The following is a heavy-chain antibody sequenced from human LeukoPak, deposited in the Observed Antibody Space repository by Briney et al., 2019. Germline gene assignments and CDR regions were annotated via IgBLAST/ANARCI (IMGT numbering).Heavy chain of an antibody. V-gene: IGHV1-69*05. CDR1: GGTFSSYA. J-gene: IGHJ3*02. CDR3: ARPEYYDDAFDI. Sequence: ASVKLSCKASGGTFSSYAISWVRQAPGQGLEWMGGIIPIFGTANYAQKFQGRVTIATDESTSTAYMELSSLRSEDTAVYYCARPEYYDDAFDIWGQGTMVTVSS. D-gene: IGHD3-3*01. CDR2: IIPIFGTA.